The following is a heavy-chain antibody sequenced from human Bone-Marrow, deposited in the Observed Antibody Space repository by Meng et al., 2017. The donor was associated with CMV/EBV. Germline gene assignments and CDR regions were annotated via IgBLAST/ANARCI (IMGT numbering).Heavy chain of an antibody. CDR1: GFTFNSYV. V-gene: IGHV3-23*01. CDR3: VKSRYCNTNCHLDVDC. CDR2: ISVSGDST. D-gene: IGHD2/OR15-2a*01. Sequence: GGSLRLSCVASGFTFNSYVMTWVRQAPGKGLEWVSSISVSGDSTYYADSVKGRFTISRDNSMHTLFLQMNSLRAEDTAVYYCVKSRYCNTNCHLDVDCWGQGTLVTVSS. J-gene: IGHJ4*02.